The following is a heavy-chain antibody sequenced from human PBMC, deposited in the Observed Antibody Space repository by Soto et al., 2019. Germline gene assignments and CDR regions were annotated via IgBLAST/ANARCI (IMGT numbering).Heavy chain of an antibody. D-gene: IGHD5-18*01. Sequence: GGSLRLSCAASGFTFSSYAMSWVRQAPGKGLEWVSAISGSGGSTYYADSVKGRFTISRDNARNSLYLQMDSLRAKDTAVYFCARGDTPMITGMDSFDIWGQGTMVTVSS. CDR3: ARGDTPMITGMDSFDI. CDR1: GFTFSSYA. J-gene: IGHJ3*02. CDR2: ISGSGGST. V-gene: IGHV3-23*01.